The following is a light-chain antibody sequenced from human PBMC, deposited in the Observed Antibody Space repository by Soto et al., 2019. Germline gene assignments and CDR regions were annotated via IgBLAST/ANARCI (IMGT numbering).Light chain of an antibody. Sequence: EIVLTQSPGTLSLSPGERATLSCRASQSVSSSYLAWYQQKPGQPPRLLIYGASSRATGIPDRFSGSGSGTDFSLTISRLEPEDFAVYYCQQYGSLPYTFGQGNKLEIK. CDR3: QQYGSLPYT. CDR2: GAS. CDR1: QSVSSSY. J-gene: IGKJ2*01. V-gene: IGKV3-20*01.